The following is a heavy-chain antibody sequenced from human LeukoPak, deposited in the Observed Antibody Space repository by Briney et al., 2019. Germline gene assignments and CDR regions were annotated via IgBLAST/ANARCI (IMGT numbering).Heavy chain of an antibody. CDR3: ARAEDVVVPAAIDY. CDR1: GFTFSSYS. D-gene: IGHD2-2*02. J-gene: IGHJ4*02. CDR2: ISSSSSYI. V-gene: IGHV3-21*01. Sequence: GGSLRLSCAASGFTFSSYSMNWVRQAPGKGLEWVSSISSSSSYIYYADSVKGRFTISRDNAKNSLYLQMNGLRAEDTAVYYCARAEDVVVPAAIDYWGQGTLVTVSS.